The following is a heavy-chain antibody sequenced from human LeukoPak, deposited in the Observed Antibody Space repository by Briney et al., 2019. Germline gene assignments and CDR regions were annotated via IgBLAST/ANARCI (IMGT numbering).Heavy chain of an antibody. CDR3: ARAVLRAGDNWFDP. Sequence: PSETLSLTCTVSGGSISSYYWGWIRQPPGKGLEWIGSIYYSGSTYYNPSLKSRVTISVDTSKNQFSLKLSSVTAADTAVYYCARAVLRAGDNWFDPWGQGTLVTVSS. CDR1: GGSISSYY. D-gene: IGHD2/OR15-2a*01. J-gene: IGHJ5*02. CDR2: IYYSGST. V-gene: IGHV4-39*07.